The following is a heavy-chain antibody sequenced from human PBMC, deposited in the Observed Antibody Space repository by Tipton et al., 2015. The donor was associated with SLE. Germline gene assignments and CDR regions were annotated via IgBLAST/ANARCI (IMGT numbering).Heavy chain of an antibody. CDR3: ATDILEWLLHY. V-gene: IGHV3-30*04. CDR1: GFTFSTYA. CDR2: ISYDGSNK. Sequence: SLRLSCAASGFTFSTYAIHWVRQAPGKGLEWVAVISYDGSNKYYTDSVKGRFTISRDNSKNTLYLQMNSLRAEDTAVYYCATDILEWLLHYWGQGTLVTVSS. J-gene: IGHJ4*02. D-gene: IGHD3-3*01.